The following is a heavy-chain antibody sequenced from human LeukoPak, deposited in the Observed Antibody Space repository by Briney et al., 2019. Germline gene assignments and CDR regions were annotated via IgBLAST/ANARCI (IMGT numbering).Heavy chain of an antibody. CDR2: IYHSGST. D-gene: IGHD6-13*01. CDR3: ARAGSSGSSWYRYFDY. CDR1: GGSISSSNW. V-gene: IGHV4-4*02. J-gene: IGHJ4*02. Sequence: SETLSLTCAVSGGSISSSNWWSWVRQPPGKGLEWIGEIYHSGSTNYNPSLKSRVTISVDKSKNQFSLKLSSVTAADTAVYYCARAGSSGSSWYRYFDYWGQGTLVTVSS.